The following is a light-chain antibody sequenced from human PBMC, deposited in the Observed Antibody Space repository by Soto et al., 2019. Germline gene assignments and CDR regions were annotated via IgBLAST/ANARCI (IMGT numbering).Light chain of an antibody. CDR2: DAS. CDR1: QSVSSY. Sequence: EIVLTQSPGTLFLSPGERATLSCRASQSVSSYLAWYQQKPGQAPRLLIYDASNRATGIPARFSGSGSGTDFTLTISSLEPEDFAVYYCQQRSNWPPITFGQGTRLEIK. CDR3: QQRSNWPPIT. J-gene: IGKJ5*01. V-gene: IGKV3-11*01.